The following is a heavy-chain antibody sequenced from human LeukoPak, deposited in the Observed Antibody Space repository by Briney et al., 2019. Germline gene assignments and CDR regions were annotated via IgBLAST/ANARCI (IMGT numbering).Heavy chain of an antibody. CDR1: GDSISSFY. V-gene: IGHV4-59*01. J-gene: IGHJ6*03. CDR3: ARDNWNPYYYYYYMDV. Sequence: SETLSLTCTVSGDSISSFYWSWIRQPPGKGLEWIGYIYYSGSTNYNPSLKSRVTISVDTSKNQFSLKLSSVTAADTAVYYCARDNWNPYYYYYYMDVWGKGTTVTVSS. CDR2: IYYSGST. D-gene: IGHD1-20*01.